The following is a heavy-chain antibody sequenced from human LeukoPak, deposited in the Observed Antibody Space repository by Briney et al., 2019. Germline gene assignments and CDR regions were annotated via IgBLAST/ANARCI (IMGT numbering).Heavy chain of an antibody. J-gene: IGHJ6*02. V-gene: IGHV4-31*03. CDR2: IYYSGST. CDR3: ARDQLMVRGPSYYYYGMDV. Sequence: PSETLSLTCTVSGGSISSGGYYWSWIRQHPGKGLEWIGYIYYSGSTYYNPSLKSRVTISVDTSKNQFSLKLSSVTAADTAVYYCARDQLMVRGPSYYYYGMDVWGQGTTVTVSS. D-gene: IGHD3-10*01. CDR1: GGSISSGGYY.